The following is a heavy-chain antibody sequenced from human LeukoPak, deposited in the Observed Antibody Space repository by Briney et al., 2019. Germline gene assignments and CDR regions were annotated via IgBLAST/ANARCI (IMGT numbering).Heavy chain of an antibody. Sequence: SETLSLTCNVSGGSISSSIYYWSWIRQPPGKGLEWIGEINHSGSTNYNPSLKSRVTISVDTSKNQFSLKLSSVTAADTAVYYCARDSQTWFFDYWGQGTLVTVSS. V-gene: IGHV4-39*07. CDR3: ARDSQTWFFDY. CDR1: GGSISSSIYY. D-gene: IGHD3-22*01. CDR2: INHSGST. J-gene: IGHJ4*02.